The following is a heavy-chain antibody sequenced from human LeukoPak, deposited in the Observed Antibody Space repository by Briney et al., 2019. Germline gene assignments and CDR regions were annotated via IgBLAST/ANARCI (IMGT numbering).Heavy chain of an antibody. CDR2: TWQHGSDV. J-gene: IGHJ3*01. CDR3: AKEWSAFDL. D-gene: IGHD2-15*01. Sequence: PGGSLRLSCAASGFTCSSFAMHWVRQAPGRGLEWVAVTWQHGSDVAYADSVKGRFIISRDDAKNTVFLQMNSLRDEDTAVYYCAKEWSAFDLWGQGTMASVSS. CDR1: GFTCSSFA. V-gene: IGHV3-33*06.